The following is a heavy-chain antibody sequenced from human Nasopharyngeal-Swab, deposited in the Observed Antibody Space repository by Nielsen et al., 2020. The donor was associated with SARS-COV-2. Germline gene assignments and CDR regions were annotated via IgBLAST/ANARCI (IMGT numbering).Heavy chain of an antibody. CDR2: IYWNDDK. J-gene: IGHJ4*02. Sequence: RQAPGKALEWLALIYWNDDKRYSPSLKSRLTITKDTSKNQVVLTITNMDPVDTATYYCAHRGGYCSSTSCYTAFEFVVEYYFDYWGQGTLVTVSS. CDR3: AHRGGYCSSTSCYTAFEFVVEYYFDY. V-gene: IGHV2-5*01. D-gene: IGHD2-2*02.